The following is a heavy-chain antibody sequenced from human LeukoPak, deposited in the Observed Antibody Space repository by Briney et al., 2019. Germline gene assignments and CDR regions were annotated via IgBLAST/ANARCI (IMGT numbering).Heavy chain of an antibody. Sequence: KAGGSLRLSCAASGFTFSDYYMSWIRQAPGKGLEWVSYISSSSSYTNYADSLKGRFTISRDNAKNSLYLQMNSLRAEDTAVYYCARDLYSGYWVDYWGQGTLVTVSS. CDR1: GFTFSDYY. J-gene: IGHJ4*02. CDR2: ISSSSSYT. CDR3: ARDLYSGYWVDY. D-gene: IGHD5-12*01. V-gene: IGHV3-11*05.